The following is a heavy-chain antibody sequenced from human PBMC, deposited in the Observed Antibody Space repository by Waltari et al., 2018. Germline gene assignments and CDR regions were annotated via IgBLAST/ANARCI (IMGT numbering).Heavy chain of an antibody. CDR1: GFTFTDYY. CDR2: INPNTGGK. J-gene: IGHJ6*03. D-gene: IGHD4-17*01. V-gene: IGHV1-2*02. Sequence: QVQLVQSGAEVKKPGASVKVSCKASGFTFTDYYLHWVRQAPGQGLEWMGWINPNTGGKNSEQKYQCRFTMTTDTSISTAYMELTWLKSDDTAVYYCAREVRATTMRPLYYYNMGVWGKGTTVTVSS. CDR3: AREVRATTMRPLYYYNMGV.